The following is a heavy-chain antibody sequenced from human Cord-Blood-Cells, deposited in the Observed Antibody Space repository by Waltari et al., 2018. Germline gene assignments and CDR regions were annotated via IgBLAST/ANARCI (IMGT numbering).Heavy chain of an antibody. CDR3: ARGNLDDAFDI. CDR2: SNPSGGST. D-gene: IGHD1-7*01. J-gene: IGHJ3*02. CDR1: GYTLTCYY. V-gene: IGHV1-46*01. Sequence: QVQLVQSGAEVKQPGASMTVSCQASGYTLTCYYMTWGRQAPGQGLEWMGISNPSGGSTSYAQKFQGRVTMTRDTYTSTVYMELSSLRSEDTAVYYWARGNLDDAFDIWGQGTMVTVSS.